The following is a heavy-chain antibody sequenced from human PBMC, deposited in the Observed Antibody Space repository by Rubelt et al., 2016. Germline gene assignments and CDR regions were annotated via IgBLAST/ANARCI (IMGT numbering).Heavy chain of an antibody. V-gene: IGHV4-39*01. D-gene: IGHD4-11*01. J-gene: IGHJ5*02. CDR3: ARHQIIRDMTRGGWFDP. Sequence: QLQLQESGPGLVKPSETLSLSCSVSGDSITNIRFCWGWIRQPPGKGLDWIGSFCYGVATYSRPSLKSRGTISGDTAKNQVSLKLSSVTAADTALYYCARHQIIRDMTRGGWFDPWGQGTLVTVSS. CDR2: FCYGVAT. CDR1: GDSITNIRFC.